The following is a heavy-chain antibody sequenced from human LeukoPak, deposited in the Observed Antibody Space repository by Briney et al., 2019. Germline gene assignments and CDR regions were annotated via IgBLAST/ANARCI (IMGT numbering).Heavy chain of an antibody. D-gene: IGHD3-3*01. CDR1: GGSISSGSYY. Sequence: PSETLSLTCTVSGGSISSGSYYWGWIRQPPGKGLEWIGSIYYSGNTYYNPSLKSRVTISVDTSKNQFSLKLSSVTAADTALYYCARHPFSWDFWSGYFDYWGQGTLVTVSS. V-gene: IGHV4-39*01. J-gene: IGHJ4*02. CDR2: IYYSGNT. CDR3: ARHPFSWDFWSGYFDY.